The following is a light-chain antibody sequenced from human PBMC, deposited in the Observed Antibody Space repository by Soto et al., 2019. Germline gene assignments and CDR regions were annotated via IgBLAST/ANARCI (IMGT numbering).Light chain of an antibody. CDR3: QQRSNWPRT. J-gene: IGKJ5*01. Sequence: EIVLTQSPGTLSLSPGERATLSCRASQSVSSSFLAWYQQKKPGQAPRLLIYGTSSRATGVPDGFSGSGSGTDFTLTISSLEPEDFAVYYCQQRSNWPRTFGQGTRLEL. V-gene: IGKV3D-20*02. CDR2: GTS. CDR1: QSVSSSF.